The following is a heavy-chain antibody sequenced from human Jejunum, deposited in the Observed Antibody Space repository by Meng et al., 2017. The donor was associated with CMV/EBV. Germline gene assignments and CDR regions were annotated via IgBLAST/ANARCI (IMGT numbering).Heavy chain of an antibody. V-gene: IGHV5-51*01. CDR1: GYSFTSHW. D-gene: IGHD4-23*01. Sequence: CKASGYSFTSHWIGWVRQMPGKGLEWMGLMYPDDSDTRYSPSFQGQVTISADKSITTAYLQWSSLKASDTAIYYCARHDYAGNTADYWGQGTLVTVSS. CDR2: MYPDDSDT. J-gene: IGHJ4*02. CDR3: ARHDYAGNTADY.